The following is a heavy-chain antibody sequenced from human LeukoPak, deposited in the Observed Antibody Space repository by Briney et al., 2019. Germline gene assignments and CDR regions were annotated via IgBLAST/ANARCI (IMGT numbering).Heavy chain of an antibody. CDR2: INHSGST. Sequence: SETLPLTCAVYGGSFSGYYWSWIRQPPGKGLEWIGEINHSGSTNYNPSLKSRVTISVDTSKNQFSLRLSSVTAADTAVYYCARGVLRYFDWFDDWGQGTLVTVSS. CDR3: ARGVLRYFDWFDD. J-gene: IGHJ4*02. D-gene: IGHD3-9*01. CDR1: GGSFSGYY. V-gene: IGHV4-34*01.